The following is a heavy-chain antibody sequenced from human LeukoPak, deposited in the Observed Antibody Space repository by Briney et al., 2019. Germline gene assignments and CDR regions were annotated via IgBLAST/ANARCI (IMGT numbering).Heavy chain of an antibody. CDR2: VYHNDNT. V-gene: IGHV4-38-2*01. D-gene: IGHD2-21*01. J-gene: IGHJ4*02. CDR1: GYSISSGYY. Sequence: ASETLSLTCAVSGYSISSGYYWGWIRQPPGKGLEWIGSVYHNDNTYYNASLKSRVTLSVDTSKNQFSLERSSVTAADTAVYYCARRGYCGGDCRFDYWGQGTLVTVSS. CDR3: ARRGYCGGDCRFDY.